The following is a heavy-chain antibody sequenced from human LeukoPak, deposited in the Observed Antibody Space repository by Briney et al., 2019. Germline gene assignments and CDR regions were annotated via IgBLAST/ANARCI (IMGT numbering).Heavy chain of an antibody. Sequence: ASVKVSCKASGYTFTSYGISWVRQAPGQGLEWMGWISGYNGNTNYAQKLQGRVTMTTDTSTSTAYMELRSLRSDDTAVYYCAREYWERVVVTATDDAFDIWGQGTMVTVSS. D-gene: IGHD2-21*02. V-gene: IGHV1-18*01. CDR2: ISGYNGNT. J-gene: IGHJ3*02. CDR1: GYTFTSYG. CDR3: AREYWERVVVTATDDAFDI.